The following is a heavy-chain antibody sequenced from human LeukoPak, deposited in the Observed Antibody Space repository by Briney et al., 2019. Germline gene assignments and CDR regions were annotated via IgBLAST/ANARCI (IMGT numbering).Heavy chain of an antibody. D-gene: IGHD3-22*01. CDR2: INHSGST. Sequence: SSETLSLTCAVYGGSFSGYYWSWIRQPPGKGLEWIGEINHSGSTNYNPSLKSRVTISVDTSKSQFSLKLNSMTAADTTVYYCARGAQTYYDKAPVDYWGQGTLVTVSS. CDR3: ARGAQTYYDKAPVDY. J-gene: IGHJ4*02. V-gene: IGHV4-34*01. CDR1: GGSFSGYY.